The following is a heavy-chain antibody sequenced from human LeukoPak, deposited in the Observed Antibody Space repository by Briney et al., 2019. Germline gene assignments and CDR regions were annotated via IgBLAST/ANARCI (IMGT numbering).Heavy chain of an antibody. CDR2: INHSGST. D-gene: IGHD1-1*01. CDR1: GGSFSGYY. V-gene: IGHV4-34*01. J-gene: IGHJ3*02. CDR3: ARVDLEPDAFDI. Sequence: SETLSLTCAVYGGSFSGYYWSWIRQPPGKGLEWIGEINHSGSTNYNPSLKSRVTISVDTSKNQFSLKLSSVTAADTAVYYCARVDLEPDAFDIWGQGTMVTVSS.